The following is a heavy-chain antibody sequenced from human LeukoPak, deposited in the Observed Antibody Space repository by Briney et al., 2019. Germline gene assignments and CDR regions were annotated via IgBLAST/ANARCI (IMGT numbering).Heavy chain of an antibody. CDR1: GYTFTGYY. CDR2: INPNSGGT. V-gene: IGHV1-2*02. CDR3: ARAEGSSSQVINWFDP. D-gene: IGHD6-13*01. Sequence: ASVKVSCKASGYTFTGYYMHWVRQAPGQGLEWMGWINPNSGGTNYAQKFQGRVTMTRDTSISTAYMELSRLRSDDTAVYYCARAEGSSSQVINWFDPWGQGTLVTVSS. J-gene: IGHJ5*02.